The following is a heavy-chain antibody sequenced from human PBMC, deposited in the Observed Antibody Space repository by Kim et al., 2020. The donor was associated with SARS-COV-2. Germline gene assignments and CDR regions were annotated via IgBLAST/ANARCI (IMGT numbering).Heavy chain of an antibody. Sequence: SETLSLTCTVSGGSFSSGSYFWSWIRQPPGKGLECIGYIYYSGNTNYNPSLKSRVTMSVDTSKNQFSLKLRSVTAADTAVYYCARAPNDFWSGYPYYFDYWGQGTLVTVSS. CDR1: GGSFSSGSYF. V-gene: IGHV4-61*01. D-gene: IGHD3-3*01. CDR3: ARAPNDFWSGYPYYFDY. J-gene: IGHJ4*02. CDR2: IYYSGNT.